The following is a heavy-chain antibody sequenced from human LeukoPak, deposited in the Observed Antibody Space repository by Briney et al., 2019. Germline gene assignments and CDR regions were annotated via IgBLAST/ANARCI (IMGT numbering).Heavy chain of an antibody. J-gene: IGHJ4*02. CDR3: ARVKSSGWYSDY. V-gene: IGHV3-53*01. CDR2: IYSGGST. CDR1: GFTVSSNY. D-gene: IGHD6-19*01. Sequence: GGSLRLSCAASGFTVSSNYMSWVRQAPGKGLEWVSVIYSGGSTYYADSVKGRFTISRDNSKNTLYLLMNSLRAEDTAVYYCARVKSSGWYSDYWGQGTLVTVSS.